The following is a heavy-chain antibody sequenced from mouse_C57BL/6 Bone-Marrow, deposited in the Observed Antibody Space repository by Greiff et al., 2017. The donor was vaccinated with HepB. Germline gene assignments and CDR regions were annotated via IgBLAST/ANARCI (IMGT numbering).Heavy chain of an antibody. J-gene: IGHJ1*03. V-gene: IGHV1-19*01. CDR1: GYTFTDYY. D-gene: IGHD1-1*01. Sequence: EVMLVESGPVLVKPGASVKMSCKASGYTFTDYYMNWVKQSHGKSLEWIGVINPYNSGTSYNQKFKGKATLTVDKSSSTAYMELNSLTSEDSAVYYCARSGLLRSYWYFDVWGTGTTVTVSS. CDR2: INPYNSGT. CDR3: ARSGLLRSYWYFDV.